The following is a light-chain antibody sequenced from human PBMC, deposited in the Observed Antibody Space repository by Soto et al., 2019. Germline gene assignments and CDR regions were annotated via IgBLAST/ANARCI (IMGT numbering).Light chain of an antibody. CDR1: SSDVGGYNY. Sequence: SALTQPPSASGSPGQSVTISCTGTSSDVGGYNYVSWYQQYPGRAPKLMIYEVTKRPSGVPDRFSGSKSGNTASLTVSGXXXXXXADYYCSSYAASNNFYFVFGGGTKLTVL. V-gene: IGLV2-8*01. CDR2: EVT. CDR3: SSYAASNNFYFV. J-gene: IGLJ3*02.